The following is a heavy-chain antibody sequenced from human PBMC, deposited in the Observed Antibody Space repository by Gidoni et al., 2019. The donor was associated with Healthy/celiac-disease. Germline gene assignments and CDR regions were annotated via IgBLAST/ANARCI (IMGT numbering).Heavy chain of an antibody. CDR1: TFSSYG. J-gene: IGHJ6*02. CDR3: ARRIAARPHYYYGMDV. D-gene: IGHD6-6*01. CDR2: IWYDGSNK. Sequence: TFSSYGMHWVRQAPGKGLEWVAVIWYDGSNKYYADSVKGRFTISRDNSKNTLYLQMNSLRAEDTAVYYCARRIAARPHYYYGMDVWGQGTTVTVSS. V-gene: IGHV3-33*01.